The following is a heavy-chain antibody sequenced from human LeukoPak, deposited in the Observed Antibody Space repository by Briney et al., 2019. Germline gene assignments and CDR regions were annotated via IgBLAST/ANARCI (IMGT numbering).Heavy chain of an antibody. CDR3: VRDNGRELATI. CDR1: GGSIDSSSYY. V-gene: IGHV4-39*07. CDR2: IYYSGTT. J-gene: IGHJ4*02. Sequence: SETLSLTCTVSGGSIDSSSYYWVWIRQPPGKGLEWIGSIYYSGTTFYSPSHKSRVTISVDTSRNQFSLKLSSVTAADTAVYYCVRDNGRELATIWGQGTLVTVSS. D-gene: IGHD5-24*01.